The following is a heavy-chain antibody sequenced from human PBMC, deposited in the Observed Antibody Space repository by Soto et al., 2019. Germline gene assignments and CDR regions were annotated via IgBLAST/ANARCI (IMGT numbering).Heavy chain of an antibody. D-gene: IGHD6-13*01. CDR2: ISYDGSNK. CDR3: AKDFIRYSSSWTNYFDY. Sequence: KGLEWVAVISYDGSNKYYADSVKGRFTISRDNSKNTLYLQMNSLRAEDTAVYYCAKDFIRYSSSWTNYFDYWGQGTLVTVSS. J-gene: IGHJ4*02. V-gene: IGHV3-30*18.